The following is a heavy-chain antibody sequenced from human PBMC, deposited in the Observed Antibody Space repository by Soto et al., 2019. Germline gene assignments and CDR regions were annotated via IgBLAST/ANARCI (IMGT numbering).Heavy chain of an antibody. V-gene: IGHV4-30-4*01. J-gene: IGHJ6*02. D-gene: IGHD6-13*01. Sequence: SETLSLTCTVSGGSISSGDYYWSWIRQPPGKGLEWIGYIYYSGSTYYNPSLKSRVTISVDTSKNQFSLKLSSVTAADTAVYYCARDRGSSSWYNGGGMDVWGQGTTVTVSS. CDR2: IYYSGST. CDR1: GGSISSGDYY. CDR3: ARDRGSSSWYNGGGMDV.